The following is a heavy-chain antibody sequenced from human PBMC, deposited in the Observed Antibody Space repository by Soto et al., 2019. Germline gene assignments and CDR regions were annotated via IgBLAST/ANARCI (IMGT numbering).Heavy chain of an antibody. Sequence: QVQLQESGPRLVKPSETLSLTCIVSGGSISNYYWSWIRQPPGKGLEWIGYIYYSGSTNYNPSLQSRGTISVDTSNNQFSLKLSSVTAADTAVYYCARAVLPATAPFDYWGQGTLVTVSS. CDR2: IYYSGST. D-gene: IGHD2-2*01. CDR1: GGSISNYY. V-gene: IGHV4-59*01. J-gene: IGHJ4*02. CDR3: ARAVLPATAPFDY.